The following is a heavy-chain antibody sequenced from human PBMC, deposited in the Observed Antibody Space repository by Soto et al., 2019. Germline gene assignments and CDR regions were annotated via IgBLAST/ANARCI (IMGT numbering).Heavy chain of an antibody. Sequence: SETLSLTCTVSGGSISRGGYYWSWIRQHPGKGLEWIGYIYYSGSTYYNPSLKSRVTISVDTSKNQFSLKLSSVTAADTAVYYCARGIRLSRGYYGSGSYYVYWGQGTLVTVSS. CDR2: IYYSGST. J-gene: IGHJ4*02. CDR3: ARGIRLSRGYYGSGSYYVY. CDR1: GGSISRGGYY. V-gene: IGHV4-31*03. D-gene: IGHD3-10*01.